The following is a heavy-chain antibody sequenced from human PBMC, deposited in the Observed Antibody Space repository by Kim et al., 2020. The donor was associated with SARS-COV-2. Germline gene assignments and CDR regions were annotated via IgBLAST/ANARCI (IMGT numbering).Heavy chain of an antibody. Sequence: GGSLRLSCAASGFTFSSYAMSWVRQAPGKGLEWVSAISGSGGSTYYADSVKGRFTISRDNSKNTLYLQMNSLRAEDTAVYYCAKDYYYDSSGYGLFDYWGQGTLVTVSS. CDR1: GFTFSSYA. CDR3: AKDYYYDSSGYGLFDY. D-gene: IGHD3-22*01. CDR2: ISGSGGST. V-gene: IGHV3-23*01. J-gene: IGHJ4*02.